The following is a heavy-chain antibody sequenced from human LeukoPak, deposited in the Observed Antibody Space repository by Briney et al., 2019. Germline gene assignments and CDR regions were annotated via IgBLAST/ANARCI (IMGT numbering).Heavy chain of an antibody. CDR1: GGSISTTSYY. J-gene: IGHJ4*02. Sequence: RSSETLSLTCTVSGGSISTTSYYWGWIRQPPGKGLECIGNIYYSGSTYYNPSLKSRVTISVDTSKNHFSLKLASVTAADTAVYYCGRVTASGWIDSWAQGTLVTVSS. V-gene: IGHV4-39*07. CDR3: GRVTASGWIDS. CDR2: IYYSGST. D-gene: IGHD6-19*01.